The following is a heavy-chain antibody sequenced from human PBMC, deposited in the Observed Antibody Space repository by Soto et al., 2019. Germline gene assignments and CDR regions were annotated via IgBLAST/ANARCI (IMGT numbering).Heavy chain of an antibody. CDR2: IKSDGSGT. CDR1: GFTFSSYW. J-gene: IGHJ4*01. Sequence: EVQLVESGGGLVQPGESLTLSCAASGFTFSSYWMHWVRQAPGKGLVWVSRIKSDGSGTYYADSVKGRLTISRDNAKNTRYLQMNSLRVEDTAVYVCARGDDYRYDGNGYLCRHWGQGTMVTVSS. V-gene: IGHV3-74*01. CDR3: ARGDDYRYDGNGYLCRH. D-gene: IGHD3-22*01.